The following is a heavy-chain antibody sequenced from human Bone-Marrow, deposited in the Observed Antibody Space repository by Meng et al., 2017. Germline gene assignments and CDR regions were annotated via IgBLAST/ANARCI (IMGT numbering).Heavy chain of an antibody. Sequence: QVQLQESGPGLVKPSQTRSPTCTVSGGSISSGGYYWSWIRQHPGKGLEWIGYIYYSGSTYYNPSLKSRVTISVDTSKNQFSLKLSSVTAADTAVYYCARGPLSAAGTMGYFQHWGQGTLVTVSS. CDR3: ARGPLSAAGTMGYFQH. CDR1: GGSISSGGYY. CDR2: IYYSGST. J-gene: IGHJ1*01. D-gene: IGHD6-13*01. V-gene: IGHV4-31*03.